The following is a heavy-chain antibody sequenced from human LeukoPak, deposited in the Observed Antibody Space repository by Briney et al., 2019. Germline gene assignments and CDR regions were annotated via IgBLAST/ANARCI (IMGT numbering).Heavy chain of an antibody. CDR1: GYTFTNYA. J-gene: IGHJ4*02. CDR2: IIPIFGTA. D-gene: IGHD3-22*01. Sequence: GASVKVSCKASGYTFTNYAMNWVRQAPGQGLEWMGGIIPIFGTANYAQKFQGRVTITADESTSTAYMELSSLRSEDTAVYYCARDSHYYDSSGYYDHAIDYWGQGTLVTVSS. V-gene: IGHV1-69*13. CDR3: ARDSHYYDSSGYYDHAIDY.